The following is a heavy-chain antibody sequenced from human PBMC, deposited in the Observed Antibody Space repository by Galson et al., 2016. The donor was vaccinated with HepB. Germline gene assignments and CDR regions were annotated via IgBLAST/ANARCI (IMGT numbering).Heavy chain of an antibody. CDR2: ISGYNGDKGNT. Sequence: SVKVSCKASGYTFINHGISWVRQAPGQGLEWMGWISGYNGDKGNTNYAQKFQGRVTMTTDTSTNTAYMDLRGLTSDDTAIYYCARSVSKWLLDYWGQGTLVTVSA. V-gene: IGHV1-18*01. D-gene: IGHD5-12*01. CDR3: ARSVSKWLLDY. J-gene: IGHJ4*02. CDR1: GYTFINHG.